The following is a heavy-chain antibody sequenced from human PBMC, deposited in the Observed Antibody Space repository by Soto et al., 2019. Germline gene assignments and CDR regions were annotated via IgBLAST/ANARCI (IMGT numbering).Heavy chain of an antibody. CDR3: AREPANYDFWSGYSLDY. CDR2: IWYDGSNK. J-gene: IGHJ4*02. Sequence: GGSLRLSCAASGFTFSSYGMHWVRQAPGKGLEWVAVIWYDGSNKYYADSVKGRFTISRDNSKNTLYLQMNSLRAEDTAVYYCAREPANYDFWSGYSLDYWGQGTLVTVSS. D-gene: IGHD3-3*01. CDR1: GFTFSSYG. V-gene: IGHV3-33*01.